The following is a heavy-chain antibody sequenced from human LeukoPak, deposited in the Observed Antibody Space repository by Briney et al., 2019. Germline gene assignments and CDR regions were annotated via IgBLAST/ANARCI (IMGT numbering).Heavy chain of an antibody. CDR2: ISSSGSTI. D-gene: IGHD4/OR15-4a*01. V-gene: IGHV3-11*04. CDR1: GFTFSDYY. Sequence: GGSLRLSCAASGFTFSDYYMSWIRQAPGKGLEWVSYISSSGSTIYYADSVKGRFTISRDNAKNSLYLQMNSLRAEDTAMYYCARSNYPYYFDYWGQGTLVTVSS. J-gene: IGHJ4*02. CDR3: ARSNYPYYFDY.